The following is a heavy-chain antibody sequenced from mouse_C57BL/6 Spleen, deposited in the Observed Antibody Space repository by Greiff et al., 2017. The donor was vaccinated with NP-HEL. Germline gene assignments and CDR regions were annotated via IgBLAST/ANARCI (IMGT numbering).Heavy chain of an antibody. Sequence: QVQLKQPGAELVKPGASVKLSCKASGYTFTSYWMQWVKQRPGQGLEWIGEIDPSDSYTNYNQKFKGKATLTVDTSSSTAYMQLSSLTSEDSAVYYCASPLIYYGNLDYWGQGTTLTVSS. J-gene: IGHJ2*01. CDR1: GYTFTSYW. V-gene: IGHV1-50*01. D-gene: IGHD2-1*01. CDR3: ASPLIYYGNLDY. CDR2: IDPSDSYT.